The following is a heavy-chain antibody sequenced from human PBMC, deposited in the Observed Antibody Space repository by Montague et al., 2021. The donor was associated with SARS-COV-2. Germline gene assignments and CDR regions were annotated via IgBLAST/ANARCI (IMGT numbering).Heavy chain of an antibody. CDR1: GWSFSDYH. J-gene: IGHJ4*02. CDR3: ARGAPGY. V-gene: IGHV4-34*01. D-gene: IGHD1-1*01. CDR2: INYGGST. Sequence: SETLSLTCAVSGWSFSDYHWTWIRQSPGGGLQWFGQINYGGSTKYNPSLSSRVTISIDTSKNQFSLKLTSVTAADTAVYYCARGAPGYWGQGTLVTVSS.